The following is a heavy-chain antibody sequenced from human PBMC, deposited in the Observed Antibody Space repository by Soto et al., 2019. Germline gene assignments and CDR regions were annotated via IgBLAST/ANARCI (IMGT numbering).Heavy chain of an antibody. D-gene: IGHD2-8*01. Sequence: ASVKVSCKASGYSFTDYHIHWVRQAPGQGLEWLGRINPKSGGTSTAQKFQGWVTMTTDTSISAASMELTRLTSDDTAIYYCARGDSTDCSNGVCSFFYNHDMDVWGQGTTVTVSS. CDR1: GYSFTDYH. J-gene: IGHJ6*02. CDR3: ARGDSTDCSNGVCSFFYNHDMDV. V-gene: IGHV1-2*04. CDR2: INPKSGGT.